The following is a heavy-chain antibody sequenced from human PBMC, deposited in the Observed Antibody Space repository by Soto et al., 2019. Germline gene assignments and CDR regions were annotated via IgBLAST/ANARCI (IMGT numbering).Heavy chain of an antibody. D-gene: IGHD3-16*02. CDR1: GFTFWKFG. V-gene: IGHV3-30*18. J-gene: IGHJ5*01. CDR2: ISHDGTDK. CDR3: AKPTSFVTCFDS. Sequence: GSLRLSCAASGFTFWKFGLHWVRQSPREGLEWVALISHDGTDKYYADSVKGRFTISRDNSKDTLFLHMDNLRPEDTSIYYCAKPTSFVTCFDSWGQGTLVTVSS.